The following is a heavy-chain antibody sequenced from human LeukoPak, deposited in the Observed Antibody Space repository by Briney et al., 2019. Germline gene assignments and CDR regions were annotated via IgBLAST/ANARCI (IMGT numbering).Heavy chain of an antibody. D-gene: IGHD3-10*02. J-gene: IGHJ6*04. CDR2: ITSSGTYI. CDR1: GFTFNNYN. V-gene: IGHV3-21*01. Sequence: GGSLRLSCAASGFTFNNYNMNWVRQAPGRALEWVSSITSSGTYIFYADSVKGRFTISRDNAKNSLYLQMNSLGPEDTAVYYCAELGITMIGGVWGKGTTVTIFS. CDR3: AELGITMIGGV.